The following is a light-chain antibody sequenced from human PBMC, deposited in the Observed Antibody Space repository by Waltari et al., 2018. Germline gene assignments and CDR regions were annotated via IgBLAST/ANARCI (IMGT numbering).Light chain of an antibody. Sequence: NFMLTQPHSVSESPGQTVTISCPRSSGSLASNNVRWHQQRPGSAPTTVIYDDNQRPSGVPDRFSGSIDSSSNSASLTISGLKAEDEADYYCQSDDSSNKKIFGGGTKLTVL. CDR1: SGSLASNN. J-gene: IGLJ2*01. CDR2: DDN. V-gene: IGLV6-57*03. CDR3: QSDDSSNKKI.